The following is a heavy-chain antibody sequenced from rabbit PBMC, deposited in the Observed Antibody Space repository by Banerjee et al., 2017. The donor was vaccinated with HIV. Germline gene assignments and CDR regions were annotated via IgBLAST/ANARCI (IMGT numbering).Heavy chain of an antibody. J-gene: IGHJ4*01. CDR1: GFTISSYH. D-gene: IGHD4-1*01. CDR3: ARDLAGVIGWNFNL. Sequence: QSLEESGGDLVTPGGTLTLTCTASGFTISSYHMCWVRQAPGKGLEWIACIYVGSSGSTYYASWAKGRFTISKTSSTTVTLQMTSLTAADTATYFCARDLAGVIGWNFNLWGPGTLVTVS. CDR2: IYVGSSGST. V-gene: IGHV1S40*01.